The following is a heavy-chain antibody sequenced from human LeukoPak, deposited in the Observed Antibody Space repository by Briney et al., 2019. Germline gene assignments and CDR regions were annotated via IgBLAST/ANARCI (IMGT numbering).Heavy chain of an antibody. Sequence: GASVKVSCKASGYTFTSYYMDWVRQAPGQGLEWMGWINPNHGDTNYAQKFQDRVSMTRDTSISTAYMHLSRLRSADTAVYYCARSPHILTGENFDYWGQGTLLTVSS. V-gene: IGHV1-2*02. CDR1: GYTFTSYY. D-gene: IGHD3-9*01. CDR2: INPNHGDT. CDR3: ARSPHILTGENFDY. J-gene: IGHJ4*02.